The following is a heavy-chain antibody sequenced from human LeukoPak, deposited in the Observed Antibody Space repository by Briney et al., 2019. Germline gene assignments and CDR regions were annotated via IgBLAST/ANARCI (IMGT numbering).Heavy chain of an antibody. Sequence: GSLRLSCAASGFTFNDYYMNWIRQPPGKGLEWIGSIYYSGSTYYNPSLKGRVTISVDTSKNQFSLKLSSVTAADTAVYYCARDGIEYSSSFDYWGQGTLVTVSS. CDR1: GFTFNDYY. CDR2: IYYSGST. V-gene: IGHV4-38-2*02. D-gene: IGHD6-6*01. J-gene: IGHJ4*02. CDR3: ARDGIEYSSSFDY.